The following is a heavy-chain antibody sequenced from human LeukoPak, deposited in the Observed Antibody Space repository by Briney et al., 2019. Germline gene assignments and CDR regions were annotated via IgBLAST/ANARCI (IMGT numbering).Heavy chain of an antibody. D-gene: IGHD2-15*01. V-gene: IGHV1-69*13. Sequence: SVKVSCKASGGTFISYAISWVRQAPGQGLEWMGGIIPIFGTANYAQKFQGRVTITADESTSTAYMELSSLRSEDTAVYYCARDRKRGYCSGGSCYGYYYYGMDVWGQGTTVTVSS. CDR3: ARDRKRGYCSGGSCYGYYYYGMDV. J-gene: IGHJ6*02. CDR2: IIPIFGTA. CDR1: GGTFISYA.